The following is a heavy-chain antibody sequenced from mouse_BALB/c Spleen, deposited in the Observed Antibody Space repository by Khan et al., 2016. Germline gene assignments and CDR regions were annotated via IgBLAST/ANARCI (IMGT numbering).Heavy chain of an antibody. CDR1: GYSITSGYS. V-gene: IGHV3-1*02. Sequence: EVQLQESGPDLVKPSQSLSLTCTVTGYSITSGYSWHWIRQFPGNKLEWMGYIHYSGSTNYNPSLKSRISITRDTSKHPFFLQLNSVTTEDSSKYSCAIPYGTFDYWVQVTTLTVSS. D-gene: IGHD2-1*01. CDR2: IHYSGST. CDR3: AIPYGTFDY. J-gene: IGHJ2*01.